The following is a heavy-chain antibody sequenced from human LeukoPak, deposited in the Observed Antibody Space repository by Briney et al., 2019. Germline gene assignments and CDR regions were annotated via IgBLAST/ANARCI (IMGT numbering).Heavy chain of an antibody. V-gene: IGHV1-2*02. Sequence: ASVKVSCKASGYSSTDYYMHWVRQAPGQGLEWIGWINPNSGGTNYAQKFQGRVTMTRDTSISTAYMDLYRLRSDDTAVYYCASERSTTRRFDSWGQGTLVTVSS. J-gene: IGHJ5*01. CDR3: ASERSTTRRFDS. CDR2: INPNSGGT. D-gene: IGHD2/OR15-2a*01. CDR1: GYSSTDYY.